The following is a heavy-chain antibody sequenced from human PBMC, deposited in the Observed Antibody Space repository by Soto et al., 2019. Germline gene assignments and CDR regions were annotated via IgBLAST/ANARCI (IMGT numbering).Heavy chain of an antibody. D-gene: IGHD6-13*01. CDR1: GYTFTSYD. J-gene: IGHJ4*02. CDR3: ARDQGIAAAGLCC. Sequence: ASVKVSCKASGYTFTSYDINWVRQAPGQGLEWMGRIIPILGIANYAQKFQGRVTITADKSTSTAYMELSSLRSEDTAVYYCARDQGIAAAGLCCWGQGTLVTVSS. CDR2: IIPILGIA. V-gene: IGHV1-69*04.